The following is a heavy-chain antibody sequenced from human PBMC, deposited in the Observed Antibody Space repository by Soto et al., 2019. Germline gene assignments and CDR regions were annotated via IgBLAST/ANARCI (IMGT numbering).Heavy chain of an antibody. D-gene: IGHD6-19*01. Sequence: QVQLVESGGGVVQPGRSLRLSCAASGFTFSSYAMHWVRQAPGKGLEWVAVISYDGSNKYYADSVKGRFTISRDNSKNTLYLQMNSLRAEDTAVYYCARDSVDLSSGWYNCLDYWGQGTLVTVSS. J-gene: IGHJ4*02. CDR2: ISYDGSNK. CDR3: ARDSVDLSSGWYNCLDY. V-gene: IGHV3-30-3*01. CDR1: GFTFSSYA.